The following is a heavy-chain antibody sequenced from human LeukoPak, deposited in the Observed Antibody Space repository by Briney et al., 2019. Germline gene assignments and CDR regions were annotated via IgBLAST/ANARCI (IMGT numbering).Heavy chain of an antibody. CDR3: AANYYGSGSFNAFDI. CDR1: GFTFTSSA. D-gene: IGHD3-10*01. Sequence: SVKVSCKASGFTFTSSAVQWVRQARGQRLEWIGWIVVGSGNTNYAQKFQERVTITRDMSTSTAYMELSSLRSEDTAVYYCAANYYGSGSFNAFDIWGQGTMVTLSS. CDR2: IVVGSGNT. V-gene: IGHV1-58*01. J-gene: IGHJ3*02.